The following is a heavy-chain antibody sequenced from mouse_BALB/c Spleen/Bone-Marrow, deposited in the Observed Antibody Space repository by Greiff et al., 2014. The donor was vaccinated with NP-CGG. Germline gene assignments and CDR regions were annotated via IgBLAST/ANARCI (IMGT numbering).Heavy chain of an antibody. CDR2: ISSGGSYT. J-gene: IGHJ2*01. CDR3: AFNTKANFFAY. D-gene: IGHD2-12*01. V-gene: IGHV5-6*01. Sequence: DVHLVESGGDLVKPGGSLKLSCAASGFTFSSYGMSWVRQTPDKRLEWVATISSGGSYTYYPDSVKGRFTISRDNAKNTLYLQMSSLKSEDTAMYYCAFNTKANFFAYWGQGTTLTVSS. CDR1: GFTFSSYG.